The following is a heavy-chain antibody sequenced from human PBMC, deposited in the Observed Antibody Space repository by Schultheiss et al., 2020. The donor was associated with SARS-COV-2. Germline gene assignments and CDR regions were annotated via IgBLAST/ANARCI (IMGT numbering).Heavy chain of an antibody. CDR1: GFTFSSYA. D-gene: IGHD3-10*01. Sequence: GGSLRLSCAASGFTFSSYAMHWVRQAPGKGLEWVAVIWYDGSNKYYADSVKGRFTISRDDAKKSLYLQMNSLRPGDTAVYYCAKDYRTWVGELLHWGQGTLVTVSS. J-gene: IGHJ4*02. CDR3: AKDYRTWVGELLH. V-gene: IGHV3-33*03. CDR2: IWYDGSNK.